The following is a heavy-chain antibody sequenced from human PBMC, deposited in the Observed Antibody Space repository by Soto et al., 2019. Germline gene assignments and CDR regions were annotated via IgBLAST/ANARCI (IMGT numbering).Heavy chain of an antibody. Sequence: QVQLVESGGGVVQPGRSLRLSCTASGFTFSSYGMHWVRQAPGKGLEWVAVIWYDGSNKFYTDSVKGRFTISRDNSKNTLHLQMNSLRVEDTAVYYCAREHSNYAIQKNWFDPWGQGTLVTVSP. CDR1: GFTFSSYG. D-gene: IGHD2-8*01. CDR3: AREHSNYAIQKNWFDP. CDR2: IWYDGSNK. V-gene: IGHV3-33*01. J-gene: IGHJ5*02.